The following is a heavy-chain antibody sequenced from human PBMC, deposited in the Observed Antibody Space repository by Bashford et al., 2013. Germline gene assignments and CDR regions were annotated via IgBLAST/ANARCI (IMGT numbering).Heavy chain of an antibody. CDR2: INHSGST. CDR1: GGSFSGYY. V-gene: IGHV4-34*01. Sequence: SETLSLTCAVYGGSFSGYYWSWIRQPPGKGLEWIGEINHSGSTNYNPSLKSRVTISVDTSKNQFSLKLSSVTAADTAVYYCARGKQYDYAMDVVGPRDHGHRLL. CDR3: ARGKQYDYAMDV. J-gene: IGHJ6*02. D-gene: IGHD1/OR15-1a*01.